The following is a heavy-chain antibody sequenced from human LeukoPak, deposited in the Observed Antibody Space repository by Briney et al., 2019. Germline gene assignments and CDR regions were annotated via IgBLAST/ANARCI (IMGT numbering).Heavy chain of an antibody. Sequence: GGSLRLSCAASGFTFSSYTMNWVRQAPGKGLEWVSGINWNGGSTGYADSVKGRFTISRDNAKNSLYLQMNSLRAEDTALYYCAREVAGTSWFDPWGQGTLVTVSS. V-gene: IGHV3-20*04. CDR1: GFTFSSYT. D-gene: IGHD6-19*01. CDR3: AREVAGTSWFDP. CDR2: INWNGGST. J-gene: IGHJ5*02.